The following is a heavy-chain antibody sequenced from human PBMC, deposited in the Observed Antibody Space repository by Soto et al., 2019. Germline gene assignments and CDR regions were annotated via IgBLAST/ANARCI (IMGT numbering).Heavy chain of an antibody. J-gene: IGHJ4*02. CDR3: ARDSVYYGAHELKYFDY. CDR2: ISSSSSYT. Sequence: QVQLVESGGGLVKPGGSLRLSCAASGFTFSDYYMSWIRQAPGKGLEWVSYISSSSSYTNYADSVTGRFTISRDNAKKSLYLQMTSLRAEDTAVYYCARDSVYYGAHELKYFDYWGQGTLVTVSS. V-gene: IGHV3-11*05. CDR1: GFTFSDYY. D-gene: IGHD4-17*01.